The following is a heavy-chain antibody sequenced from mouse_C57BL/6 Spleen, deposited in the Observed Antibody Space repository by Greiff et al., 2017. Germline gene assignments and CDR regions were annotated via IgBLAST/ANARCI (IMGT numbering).Heavy chain of an antibody. CDR3: TRPGYYGRAIDY. J-gene: IGHJ2*01. D-gene: IGHD1-1*01. Sequence: VQLQQSGAELVRPGASVTLSCKASGYTFTDYEMHWVKQTPVHGLEWIGAIDPETGGTAYNQKFKGKAILTADKSSSTAYMELRSLASEDSAVYYCTRPGYYGRAIDYWGQGTTLTVSS. V-gene: IGHV1-15*01. CDR2: IDPETGGT. CDR1: GYTFTDYE.